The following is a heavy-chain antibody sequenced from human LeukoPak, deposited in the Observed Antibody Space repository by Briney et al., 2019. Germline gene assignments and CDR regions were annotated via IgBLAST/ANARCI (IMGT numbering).Heavy chain of an antibody. CDR3: ARDWWELRGGNFDY. D-gene: IGHD1-26*01. CDR2: ISSSSSYI. Sequence: GGSLRLSCAASGFTFSSYAMSWVRQAPGKGLEWVSSISSSSSYIYYADSVKGRFTISRDNAKNSLYLQMNSLRAKDTAVYYCARDWWELRGGNFDYWGQGTLVTVSS. J-gene: IGHJ4*02. V-gene: IGHV3-21*01. CDR1: GFTFSSYA.